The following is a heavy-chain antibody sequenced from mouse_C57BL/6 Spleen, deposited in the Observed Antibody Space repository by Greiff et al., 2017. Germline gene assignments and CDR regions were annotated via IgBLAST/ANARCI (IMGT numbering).Heavy chain of an antibody. V-gene: IGHV5-4*01. CDR2: ISDGGSYT. D-gene: IGHD2-4*01. Sequence: EVKLMESGGGLVKPGGSLKLSCAASGFTFSSYAMSWVRQTPEKRLEWVATISDGGSYTYYPDNVKCRFTISRDNAKNNLYLQMSHLKSEDTAMYYCAREGSYDYDGGYFDYWGQGTTLTVSS. CDR1: GFTFSSYA. CDR3: AREGSYDYDGGYFDY. J-gene: IGHJ2*01.